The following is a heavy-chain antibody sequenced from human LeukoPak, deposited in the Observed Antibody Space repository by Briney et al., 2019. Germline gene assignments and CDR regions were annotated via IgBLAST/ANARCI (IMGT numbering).Heavy chain of an antibody. V-gene: IGHV1-18*01. CDR3: ARDRGYLADDYFDY. CDR1: GYSFTSYG. CDR2: ISAYNGNT. D-gene: IGHD6-13*01. Sequence: ASVKVSCKASGYSFTSYGISWVRQAPGQGLEWMGWISAYNGNTNYAQKLQGRVTMTTDTSTSTAYMELRSLRSDDTAVYYCARDRGYLADDYFDYWGQGTLVTVSS. J-gene: IGHJ4*02.